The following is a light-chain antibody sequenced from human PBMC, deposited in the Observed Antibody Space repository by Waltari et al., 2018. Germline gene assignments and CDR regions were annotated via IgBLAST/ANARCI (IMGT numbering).Light chain of an antibody. CDR2: DVT. V-gene: IGLV2-23*02. Sequence: QSALTQPASVSGSPGQSITISCTGTSTDIGSFCLVSWYQQHPSRAPTLILYDVTRRPSETSHRFFGSKSGNTASLTISGLLAEDEADYYCSSYTSDTTHVVFGGGTKLTVL. CDR3: SSYTSDTTHVV. J-gene: IGLJ2*01. CDR1: STDIGSFCL.